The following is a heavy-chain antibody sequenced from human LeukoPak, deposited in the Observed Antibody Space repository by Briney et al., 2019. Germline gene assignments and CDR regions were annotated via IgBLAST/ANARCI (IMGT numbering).Heavy chain of an antibody. D-gene: IGHD3-3*01. V-gene: IGHV1-8*03. CDR2: MNPNSGNT. CDR3: ARSPYYDFWSGYYRYNWFDP. CDR1: GYTFTSYG. J-gene: IGHJ5*02. Sequence: ASVKVSCKASGYTFTSYGINWVRQATGQGLEWMGWMNPNSGNTGYAQKFQGRVTITRNTSISTAYMELSSLRSEDTAVYYCARSPYYDFWSGYYRYNWFDPWGQGTLVTVSS.